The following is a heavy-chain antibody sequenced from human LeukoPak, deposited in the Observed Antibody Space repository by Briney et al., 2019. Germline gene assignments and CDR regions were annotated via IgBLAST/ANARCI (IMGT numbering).Heavy chain of an antibody. D-gene: IGHD3-9*01. Sequence: ASVKVSCKASGYTFTSYYMHWVRQAPGQGLEWMGIINPSGGSTSYAQKFQGRVTMTRDTSTSTVYMELSSLRSEDTAVYYCARDRYDILTGYYAAFHYWGQGTLVTVSS. CDR2: INPSGGST. CDR3: ARDRYDILTGYYAAFHY. V-gene: IGHV1-46*01. J-gene: IGHJ4*02. CDR1: GYTFTSYY.